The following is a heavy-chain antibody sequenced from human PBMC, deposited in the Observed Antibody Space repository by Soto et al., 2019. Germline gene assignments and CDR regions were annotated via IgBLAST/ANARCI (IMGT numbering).Heavy chain of an antibody. Sequence: GGSLRLSCAASGFTFSSYSMNWVRQAPGKGLEWVSSISSSSSYIYYADSVKGRFTISRDNAKNSLYLQMNSLRAEDTAVYYCARAPTNYYDRTEFDPWGQGTLVTVFS. J-gene: IGHJ5*02. CDR3: ARAPTNYYDRTEFDP. V-gene: IGHV3-21*01. CDR2: ISSSSSYI. D-gene: IGHD3-22*01. CDR1: GFTFSSYS.